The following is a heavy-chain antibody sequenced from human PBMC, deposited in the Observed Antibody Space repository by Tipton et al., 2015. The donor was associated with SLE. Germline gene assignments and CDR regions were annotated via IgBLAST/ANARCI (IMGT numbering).Heavy chain of an antibody. V-gene: IGHV4-39*07. D-gene: IGHD2-15*01. CDR1: GGSIRSGDYY. CDR2: IYYSGST. CDR3: ARGGGVALDFDY. Sequence: LRLSCTVSGGSIRSGDYYWSWIRQPPGKGLEWIGSIYYSGSTYYNPSLKSRVTISVDTSKNQFSLKLSSVTAADTAVYYCARGGGVALDFDYWGQGTLVTVSS. J-gene: IGHJ4*02.